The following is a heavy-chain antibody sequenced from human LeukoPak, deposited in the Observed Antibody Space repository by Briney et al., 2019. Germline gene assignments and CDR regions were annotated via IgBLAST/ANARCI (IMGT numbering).Heavy chain of an antibody. CDR3: ASRCSSGWHYFDY. CDR1: GFTFSTYG. Sequence: GGSLRLSCAASGFTFSTYGMTWVRQAPGKGLEWVSAITASGDTTTYADSVKGRFTISRDNSKNTLGLQMNSLRAEDTAIYYCASRCSSGWHYFDYWGQGILVTVSS. CDR2: ITASGDTT. V-gene: IGHV3-23*01. J-gene: IGHJ4*02. D-gene: IGHD6-19*01.